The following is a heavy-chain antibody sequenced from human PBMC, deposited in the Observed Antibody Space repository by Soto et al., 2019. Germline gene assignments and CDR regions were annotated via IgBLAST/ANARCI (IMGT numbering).Heavy chain of an antibody. CDR2: INHSGTT. CDR3: ARGIPMKVAEKYYFDS. J-gene: IGHJ4*02. V-gene: IGHV4-34*01. CDR1: GGSFSGYY. D-gene: IGHD3-22*01. Sequence: SLTCAVYGGSFSGYYWNWIRQPPGKGLEWIGEINHSGTTNQNASLKSRVTISVDTSKNQFSLKLRSVTAADTAVYYCARGIPMKVAEKYYFDSWGLGTLVTVSS.